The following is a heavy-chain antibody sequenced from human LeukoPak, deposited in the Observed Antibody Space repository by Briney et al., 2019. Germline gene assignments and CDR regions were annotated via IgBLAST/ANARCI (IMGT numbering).Heavy chain of an antibody. D-gene: IGHD2-15*01. V-gene: IGHV1-18*01. CDR1: GYTFTSYG. J-gene: IGHJ3*02. CDR2: ISAYSGHT. CDR3: ARVYCSGGSCLDAFDI. Sequence: ASVTVSCKASGYTFTSYGISWVRQAPGQGLEWIGWISAYSGHTYYARKPQGRVTMTTHTSTSTAYMELRSLRSDDTAVYYCARVYCSGGSCLDAFDIWGQGTMVTVSS.